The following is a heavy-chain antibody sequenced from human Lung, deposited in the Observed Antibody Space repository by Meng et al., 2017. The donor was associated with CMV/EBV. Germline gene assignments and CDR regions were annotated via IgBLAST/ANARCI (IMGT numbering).Heavy chain of an antibody. V-gene: IGHV4-39*07. Sequence: SXTXSLXCTVSGGSISSSSYYGGWIRQPPGKGLEWIGSIYYSGSTYYNPSLKSRVTISVDTSKNQFSLKLSSVTAADTAVYYCARYLITFGGVIVSDYWGQGXLVTVSS. D-gene: IGHD3-16*02. CDR3: ARYLITFGGVIVSDY. CDR2: IYYSGST. CDR1: GGSISSSSYY. J-gene: IGHJ4*02.